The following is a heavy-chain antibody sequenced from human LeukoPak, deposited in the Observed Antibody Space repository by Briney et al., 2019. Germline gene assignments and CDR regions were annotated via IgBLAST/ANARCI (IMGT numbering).Heavy chain of an antibody. J-gene: IGHJ6*02. Sequence: GGSLRLSCAASGFTFSSYSMGWVRQSPGKGLEWVAAITGSGESTDYADSVKGRFSISRDNSKNTLYLQMNTLRVEDTAVYYCARDRYYYDSSGYSYYYYGMDVWGQGTTVTVSS. CDR2: ITGSGEST. D-gene: IGHD3-22*01. CDR1: GFTFSSYS. CDR3: ARDRYYYDSSGYSYYYYGMDV. V-gene: IGHV3-23*01.